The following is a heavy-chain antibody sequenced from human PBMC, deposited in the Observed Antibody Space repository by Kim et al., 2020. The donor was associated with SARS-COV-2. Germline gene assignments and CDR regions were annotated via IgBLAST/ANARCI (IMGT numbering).Heavy chain of an antibody. CDR2: IHYSGST. J-gene: IGHJ4*02. Sequence: SETLSLTCTVSGGSISSYSWSWIRQPPGKGLEWIGYIHYSGSTNYDPSLKSRVTISLDTSKNQCSLKLTSVTAADTAVYYCVRALGAGMSDYWGQATLVT. V-gene: IGHV4-59*01. D-gene: IGHD6-25*01. CDR3: VRALGAGMSDY. CDR1: GGSISSYS.